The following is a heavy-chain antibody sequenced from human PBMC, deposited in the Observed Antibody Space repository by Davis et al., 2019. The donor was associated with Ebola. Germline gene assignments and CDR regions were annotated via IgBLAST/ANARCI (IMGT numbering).Heavy chain of an antibody. CDR2: IRQDGSEK. CDR1: GFSFSSHW. Sequence: GESLKISCSASGFSFSSHWMSLVRQAPGKGLEWVANIRQDGSEKHYVDSVKGRFTISSDNAKNSLYLQMNSLRAEDTAVYYCAREAVWRFDPWGQGTLVTVSS. J-gene: IGHJ5*02. D-gene: IGHD3-16*01. CDR3: AREAVWRFDP. V-gene: IGHV3-7*03.